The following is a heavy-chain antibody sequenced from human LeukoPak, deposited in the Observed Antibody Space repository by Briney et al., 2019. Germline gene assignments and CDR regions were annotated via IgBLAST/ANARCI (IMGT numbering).Heavy chain of an antibody. CDR2: IHHGGST. D-gene: IGHD7-27*01. CDR1: GGSISSYY. Sequence: SETLSLTCTVSGGSISSYYWNWIRQPPGRGLEWIGSIHHGGSTYYNPSLKSRVTISLDTSKNEFSLKLNSVTAADTAVYYCARPTNWASRHRYFDLWGRGTLVTVSS. J-gene: IGHJ2*01. V-gene: IGHV4-38-2*02. CDR3: ARPTNWASRHRYFDL.